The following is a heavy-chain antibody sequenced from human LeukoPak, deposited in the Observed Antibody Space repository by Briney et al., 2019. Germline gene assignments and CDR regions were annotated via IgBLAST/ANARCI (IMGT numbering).Heavy chain of an antibody. V-gene: IGHV4-38-2*01. Sequence: SETLSLTCAVSGYSISSGYYWGWIRQPPGKGLEWIGSIYHSGSTYYNPSLKSRVTISVDTSKNQYSLMLSSVTAADTAVYYCARHGDYDFWSGFNWFDPWGQGTLVTVSS. D-gene: IGHD3-3*01. CDR1: GYSISSGYY. J-gene: IGHJ5*02. CDR2: IYHSGST. CDR3: ARHGDYDFWSGFNWFDP.